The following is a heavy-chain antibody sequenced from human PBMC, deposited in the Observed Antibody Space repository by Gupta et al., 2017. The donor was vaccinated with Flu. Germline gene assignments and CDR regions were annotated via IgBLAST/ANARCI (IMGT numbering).Heavy chain of an antibody. Sequence: QVQLQESGPGLVKPSETLSLTCTVSGGSISNYYWSWIRQPPGKGLEWIGYINYNGTTNYNPSLNSRVTLSIDTSNNQFSLKLSSVTAADTAVFYCARHRGIYWYFDLWGRGTLVTVSS. CDR2: INYNGTT. CDR1: GGSISNYY. CDR3: ARHRGIYWYFDL. D-gene: IGHD3-10*01. J-gene: IGHJ2*01. V-gene: IGHV4-59*01.